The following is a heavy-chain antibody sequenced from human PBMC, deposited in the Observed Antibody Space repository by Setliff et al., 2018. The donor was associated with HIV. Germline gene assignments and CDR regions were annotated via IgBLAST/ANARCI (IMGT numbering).Heavy chain of an antibody. J-gene: IGHJ4*02. V-gene: IGHV1-18*04. CDR3: ARGLSFYDPGGFDY. CDR2: INTHSGYT. Sequence: ASVKVSCKTFGYRFTDFYVNWVRQAPGQGLEWMGWINTHSGYTNYAQNVQGRVTVTMDTSTSTAYMELRSLKSDDTAVYYCARGLSFYDPGGFDYGGQGTLVTV. D-gene: IGHD3-22*01. CDR1: GYRFTDFY.